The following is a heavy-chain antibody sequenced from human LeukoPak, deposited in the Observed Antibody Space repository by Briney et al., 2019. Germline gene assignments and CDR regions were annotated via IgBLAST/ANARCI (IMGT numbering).Heavy chain of an antibody. D-gene: IGHD2-15*01. CDR2: INWNGGST. J-gene: IGHJ5*02. CDR1: GFTFDDYG. V-gene: IGHV3-20*04. Sequence: GGSLRLSCAASGFTFDDYGMSWVRQAPGKGLEWVSGINWNGGSTGYAVSVKGRFTISRDNAKNSLYLQMNSLRAEDTALYYCARGLYCSGGSCYPWFDPWGQGTLVTVSS. CDR3: ARGLYCSGGSCYPWFDP.